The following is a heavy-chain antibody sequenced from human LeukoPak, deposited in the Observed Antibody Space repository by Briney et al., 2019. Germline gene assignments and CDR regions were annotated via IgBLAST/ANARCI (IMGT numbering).Heavy chain of an antibody. CDR3: ARGSYVEMVPYYYYGMDV. J-gene: IGHJ6*02. CDR1: GYTFTSYG. CDR2: ISAYNGNT. V-gene: IGHV1-18*01. Sequence: ASVKVSCKASGYTFTSYGISWVRQAPGQGLEWMGWISAYNGNTNCAQKLQGRVTMTTDTSTSTAYMELRSLRSDDTAVYYCARGSYVEMVPYYYYGMDVWGQGTTVTVS. D-gene: IGHD5-24*01.